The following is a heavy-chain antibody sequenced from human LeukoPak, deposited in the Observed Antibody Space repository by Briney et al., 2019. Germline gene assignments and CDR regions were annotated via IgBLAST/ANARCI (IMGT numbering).Heavy chain of an antibody. V-gene: IGHV1-2*02. CDR1: GYTFTGYY. J-gene: IGHJ4*02. D-gene: IGHD4-17*01. CDR2: LNPNSGGA. CDR3: ARDSVTVTTPQIDY. Sequence: ASVKVSCKASGYTFTGYYMHWVRQAPGQGLEWMGWLNPNSGGANFAQKFQGGVTMTRDTSISTAYMELSRLRSDDTAVYYCARDSVTVTTPQIDYWGQGTLVTVSS.